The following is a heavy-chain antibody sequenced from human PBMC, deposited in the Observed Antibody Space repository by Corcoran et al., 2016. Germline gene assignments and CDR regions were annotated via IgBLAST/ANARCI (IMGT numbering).Heavy chain of an antibody. J-gene: IGHJ6*02. CDR1: GFTFSSYC. CDR3: ATKGTGVRDSYGMDV. V-gene: IGHV3-7*01. CDR2: INQGGSEK. Sequence: EVQLVESGGGMVQPGGSLRLSCAASGFTFSSYCMSWVRQAPGKGLEWVANINQGGSEKYYVDSVKGRFTISRDNAKNSLYLQMNSLGGEDTGAYYCATKGTGVRDSYGMDVWGQGTTVTVSS. D-gene: IGHD1-1*01.